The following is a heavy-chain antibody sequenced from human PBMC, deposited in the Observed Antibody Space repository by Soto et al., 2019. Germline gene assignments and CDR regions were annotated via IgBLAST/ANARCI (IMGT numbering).Heavy chain of an antibody. V-gene: IGHV3-15*01. Sequence: GGSLRLSCAASGFTFSNAWMSWVRQAPGKGLEWVGRIKSKTDGGTTDYAAPVKGRFTISRDDSKNTLYLQMNSLKTEDTAVYYCTTDRRLTGNRSDYWGQGTLVTVSS. CDR1: GFTFSNAW. CDR3: TTDRRLTGNRSDY. CDR2: IKSKTDGGTT. J-gene: IGHJ4*02. D-gene: IGHD7-27*01.